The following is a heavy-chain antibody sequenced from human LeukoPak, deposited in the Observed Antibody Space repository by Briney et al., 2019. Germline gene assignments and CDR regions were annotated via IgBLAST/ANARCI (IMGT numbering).Heavy chain of an antibody. D-gene: IGHD5-24*01. CDR3: AGAGWLQYYYFDY. CDR1: GDTFTSYY. V-gene: IGHV1-46*01. J-gene: IGHJ4*02. Sequence: ASVKVSCKASGDTFTSYYMHWVRQAPGQGLEWMGIINPSGGSTSYAQKFQGRDTITRDTSTSKAYMELSSLRSEYTAVYYCAGAGWLQYYYFDYWGQGTLVTVSS. CDR2: INPSGGST.